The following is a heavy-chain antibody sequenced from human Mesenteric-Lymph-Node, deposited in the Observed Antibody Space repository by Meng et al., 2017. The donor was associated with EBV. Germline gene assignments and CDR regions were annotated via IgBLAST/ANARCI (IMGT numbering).Heavy chain of an antibody. Sequence: QEAGPGMVKPSETLSLPCSVSGGSVSSGSYYWSWIRQPTGKGLEWIGYIYRTGSTDYHPSLNSRVSISIDTSKNQFSLRLTSVTAADTAVYYCARDSGITVTNSFDYWGQGALVTVSS. CDR3: ARDSGITVTNSFDY. CDR2: IYRTGST. CDR1: GGSVSSGSYY. V-gene: IGHV4-61*01. D-gene: IGHD1-20*01. J-gene: IGHJ4*02.